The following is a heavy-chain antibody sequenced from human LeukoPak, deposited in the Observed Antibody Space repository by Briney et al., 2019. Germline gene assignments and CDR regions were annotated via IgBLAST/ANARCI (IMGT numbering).Heavy chain of an antibody. CDR1: GGSISSGGYY. CDR3: ARVVVPAAMGWVDF. CDR2: IYYSGST. Sequence: TLPLTCTVSGGSISSGGYYWSWIRQHPGKGLEWIGYIYYSGSTYYNPSLKSRVTISVDTSKNQFSLKLSSVTAADTAVYYCARVVVPAAMGWVDFWGQGTLVTVSS. J-gene: IGHJ4*02. V-gene: IGHV4-31*03. D-gene: IGHD2-2*01.